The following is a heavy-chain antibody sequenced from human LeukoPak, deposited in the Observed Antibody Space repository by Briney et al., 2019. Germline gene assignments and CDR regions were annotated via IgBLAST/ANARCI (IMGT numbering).Heavy chain of an antibody. CDR3: ARHNLRIAAAGTDY. J-gene: IGHJ4*02. CDR2: IYHSGST. CDR1: GYSISSGYY. D-gene: IGHD6-13*01. V-gene: IGHV4-38-2*01. Sequence: SETLSLTCAVSGYSISSGYYWGWIRQPPGKGLEWIGSIYHSGSTYYNPSLKSRVTISVDTSKNQFSLKLNSVTAEDTAAYYCARHNLRIAAAGTDYWGQGTLVTISS.